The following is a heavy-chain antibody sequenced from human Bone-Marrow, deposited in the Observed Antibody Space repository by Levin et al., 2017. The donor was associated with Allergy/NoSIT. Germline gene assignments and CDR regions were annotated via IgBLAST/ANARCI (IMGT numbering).Heavy chain of an antibody. J-gene: IGHJ4*02. CDR1: GFTFSSYA. CDR2: ISYDGSNK. D-gene: IGHD3-10*01. Sequence: GGSLRLSCAASGFTFSSYAMHWVRQAPGKGLEWVAVISYDGSNKYYADSVKGRFTISRDNSKNTLYLQMNSLRAEDTAVYYCLSMVRGVIITQHGNWGQGTLVTVSS. V-gene: IGHV3-30-3*01. CDR3: LSMVRGVIITQHGN.